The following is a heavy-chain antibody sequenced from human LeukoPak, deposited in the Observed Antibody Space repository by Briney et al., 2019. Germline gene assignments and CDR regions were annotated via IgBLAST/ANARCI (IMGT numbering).Heavy chain of an antibody. D-gene: IGHD3/OR15-3a*01. CDR2: IKQDGSEK. CDR1: GFTFSSYW. V-gene: IGHV3-7*01. J-gene: IGHJ6*03. CDR3: GRGTGYYYYYYMDV. Sequence: SGGSLRLSCAASGFTFSSYWMSWVRQAPGKGLDWVANIKQDGSEKYYVDSVKGRFTISRDNAKNSLYLQMNSLRAEDTAVYYCGRGTGYYYYYYMDVWGKGTTVTVSS.